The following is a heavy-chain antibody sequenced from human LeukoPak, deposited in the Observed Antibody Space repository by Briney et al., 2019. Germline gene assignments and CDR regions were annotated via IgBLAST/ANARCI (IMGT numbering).Heavy chain of an antibody. CDR3: ARCSPGDSSNFYAVLQY. CDR2: IIPVFGTT. D-gene: IGHD3-22*01. J-gene: IGHJ4*02. V-gene: IGHV1-69*06. CDR1: GGTFSSYA. Sequence: SAKVSCKASGGTFSSYAVSWVRLTPGQGLEWLGGIIPVFGTTTYAQKFQAKVTMTADKSTNTAYLEISSLTSDDTAVYYCARCSPGDSSNFYAVLQYWGQGTQVTVST.